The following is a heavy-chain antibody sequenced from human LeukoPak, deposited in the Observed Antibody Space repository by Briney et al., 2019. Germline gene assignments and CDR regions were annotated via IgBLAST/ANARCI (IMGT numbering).Heavy chain of an antibody. CDR2: ISGSGGST. J-gene: IGHJ4*02. CDR1: GFTFSSYA. D-gene: IGHD1-26*01. V-gene: IGHV3-23*01. CDR3: AKDGFLEWELRLFDY. Sequence: GGSLRPSCAASGFTFSSYAMSWVRQAPGKGLEWVSAISGSGGSTYYADSVKGRFTISRDNSKNTLYLQMNSLRAEDTAVYYCAKDGFLEWELRLFDYWGQGTLVTVSS.